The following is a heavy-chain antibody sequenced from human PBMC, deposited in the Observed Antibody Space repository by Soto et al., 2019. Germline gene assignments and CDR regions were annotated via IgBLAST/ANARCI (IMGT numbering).Heavy chain of an antibody. J-gene: IGHJ5*02. V-gene: IGHV5-10-1*01. CDR1: GYSFTSYW. CDR2: IDPSDSYT. D-gene: IGHD4-17*01. CDR3: ARNXSGYGDYNWFDP. Sequence: EVQLVQSGAEVKKPGESLRISCKGSGYSFTSYWISWVRQMPGKGLEWMGRIDPSDSYTNYSPSFQGHVTISADKSISTAYLQWSSLKASDTAMYYCARNXSGYGDYNWFDPWGQGTLVTVSS.